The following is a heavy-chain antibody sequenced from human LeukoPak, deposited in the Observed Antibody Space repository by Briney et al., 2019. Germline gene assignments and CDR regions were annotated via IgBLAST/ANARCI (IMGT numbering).Heavy chain of an antibody. D-gene: IGHD1-1*01. J-gene: IGHJ3*02. CDR1: GYTFTGYY. CDR3: ARRRVQLERREAFDI. CDR2: INPNSGGT. Sequence: GASVKVSCKASGYTFTGYYMHWVRQAPGQGLEWMGWINPNSGGTNYAQKFQGRVTMTRDTPISTAYMELSRLRSDDTAVYYCARRRVQLERREAFDIWGQGTMVTVSS. V-gene: IGHV1-2*02.